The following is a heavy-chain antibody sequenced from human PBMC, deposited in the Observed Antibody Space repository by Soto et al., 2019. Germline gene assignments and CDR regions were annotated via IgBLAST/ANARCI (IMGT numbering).Heavy chain of an antibody. J-gene: IGHJ4*02. CDR1: GCSINTYY. Sequence: XETLSLTCTVSGCSINTYYWSWIRQPPGKGLEWLGYIYYSGSTNYNPSLKSRVTILVDTSKNQFSLKLSSVTAADTAMYYCARGRGAARPYYFDYWGQGTLVTVSS. CDR3: ARGRGAARPYYFDY. V-gene: IGHV4-59*01. CDR2: IYYSGST. D-gene: IGHD6-6*01.